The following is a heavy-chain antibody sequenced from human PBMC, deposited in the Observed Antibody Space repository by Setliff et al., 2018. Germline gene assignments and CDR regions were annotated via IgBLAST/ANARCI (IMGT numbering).Heavy chain of an antibody. D-gene: IGHD1-1*01. CDR1: GGSISSGDYY. J-gene: IGHJ3*02. CDR2: IYYSGST. CDR3: AREAPGYAFDN. V-gene: IGHV4-30-4*08. Sequence: ASETLSLTCTVSGGSISSGDYYWSWIRQPPGKGLEWIGYIYYSGSTYYNPSLKSRVTISVDTSKNQFSLKLSSVTAADTAVYYCAREAPGYAFDNWGQGTMVTVSS.